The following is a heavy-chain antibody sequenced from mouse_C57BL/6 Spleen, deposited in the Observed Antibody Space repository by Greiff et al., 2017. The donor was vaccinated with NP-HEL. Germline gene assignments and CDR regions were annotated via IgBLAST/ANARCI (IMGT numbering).Heavy chain of an antibody. J-gene: IGHJ4*01. CDR3: ARQVADYAMDY. Sequence: QVQLQQPGAELVKPGASVKLSCKASGYTFTSYWMHWVKQRPGQGLEWIGMIHPNSGSTNYNEKFKSKATLTVDKSSSTAYMQLSSLTSEDSAVYYCARQVADYAMDYWGQGTSVTVSS. V-gene: IGHV1-64*01. CDR2: IHPNSGST. D-gene: IGHD1-1*02. CDR1: GYTFTSYW.